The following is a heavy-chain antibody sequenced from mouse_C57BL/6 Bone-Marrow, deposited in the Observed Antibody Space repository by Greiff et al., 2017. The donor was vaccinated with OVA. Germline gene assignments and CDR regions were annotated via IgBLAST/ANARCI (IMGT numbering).Heavy chain of an antibody. CDR1: GYTFTSYG. Sequence: VHLVESGAELARPGASVKLSCKASGYTFTSYGISWVKQRTGQGLEWIGEIYPRSGNTYYNEKFKGKATLTADKSSSTAYMELRSLTSEDSAVYFCAREDYYYGSSYYFDYWGQGTTLTVSS. D-gene: IGHD1-1*01. J-gene: IGHJ2*01. CDR2: IYPRSGNT. V-gene: IGHV1-81*01. CDR3: AREDYYYGSSYYFDY.